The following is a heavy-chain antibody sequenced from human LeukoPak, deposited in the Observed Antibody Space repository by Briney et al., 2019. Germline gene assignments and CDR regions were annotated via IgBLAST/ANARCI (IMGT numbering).Heavy chain of an antibody. D-gene: IGHD1-26*01. Sequence: YPGGSLRLSCAASGFTVSSNYMSWVRQAPGKGLEWVSVIYSGGSTYYADSVKGRFTISRDNSKNTLYLQMNSLRPEDTAAYYCAKDRSKGSYGDDFDFWGQGTLVTVSS. CDR2: IYSGGST. V-gene: IGHV3-53*05. CDR1: GFTVSSNY. CDR3: AKDRSKGSYGDDFDF. J-gene: IGHJ4*02.